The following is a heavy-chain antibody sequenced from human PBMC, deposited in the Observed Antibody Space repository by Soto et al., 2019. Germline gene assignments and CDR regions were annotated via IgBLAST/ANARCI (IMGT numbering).Heavy chain of an antibody. CDR3: ARSAIVLVVYAPTADWFDP. CDR2: INPNSGGA. CDR1: GYTFTGYY. V-gene: IGHV1-2*02. D-gene: IGHD2-8*01. J-gene: IGHJ5*02. Sequence: QVQLVQSGAEVKKPGASVKVSCKASGYTFTGYYMHWVRQAPGQGLEWMGWINPNSGGANYAQKLQGRVTMTRDTSVSTAYMELSGLRSDDTAVYYCARSAIVLVVYAPTADWFDPWGQGTLVTVSS.